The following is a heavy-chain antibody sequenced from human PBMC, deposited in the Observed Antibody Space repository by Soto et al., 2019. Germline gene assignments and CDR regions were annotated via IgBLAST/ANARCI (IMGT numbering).Heavy chain of an antibody. CDR3: ARLHCHSPHCVPLDP. J-gene: IGHJ5*02. D-gene: IGHD1-26*01. V-gene: IGHV4-39*01. CDR2: MYYSGTS. Sequence: SETLSLTCSVSGDSISRSSHYWGWIRQPPGKGLEWIGSMYYSGTSSYNPSLKSRVSMSVDTSKKQLSLRLTSVTAADTAVYYCARLHCHSPHCVPLDPWGQGTLVTVSS. CDR1: GDSISRSSHY.